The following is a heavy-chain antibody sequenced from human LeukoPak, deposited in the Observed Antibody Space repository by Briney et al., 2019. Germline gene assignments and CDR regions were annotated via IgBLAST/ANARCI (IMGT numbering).Heavy chain of an antibody. Sequence: GDSVKISGKGSEYSFPTYWIGWVRQMPGKGLEWVEIMYPGDSDTRYSPSFQGQVTISADKSISTVYLESSSLKASDTAIYYWTAARYYYAVDVWGQGTTVTVSS. J-gene: IGHJ6*02. CDR1: EYSFPTYW. CDR2: MYPGDSDT. V-gene: IGHV5-51*01. CDR3: TAARYYYAVDV. D-gene: IGHD6-6*01.